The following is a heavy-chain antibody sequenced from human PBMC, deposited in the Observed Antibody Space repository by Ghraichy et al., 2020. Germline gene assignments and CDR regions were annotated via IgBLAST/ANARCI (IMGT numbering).Heavy chain of an antibody. V-gene: IGHV6-1*01. Sequence: SQTLSLTCAISGNSVSSNSYAWNWIRLSPSRGLEWLGRTYYRSKCYNDYAVSVKGRITINPDTSKNQFYLELKSVTPEDTAVYYCARDWGNAWPLDPWGQGILVTVSS. J-gene: IGHJ5*02. CDR3: ARDWGNAWPLDP. CDR2: TYYRSKCYN. D-gene: IGHD3-16*01. CDR1: GNSVSSNSYA.